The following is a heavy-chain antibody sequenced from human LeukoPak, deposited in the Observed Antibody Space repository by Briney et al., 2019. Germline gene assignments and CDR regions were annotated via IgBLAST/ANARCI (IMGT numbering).Heavy chain of an antibody. V-gene: IGHV4-59*01. J-gene: IGHJ4*02. CDR3: VTGYYEPFDN. D-gene: IGHD3-3*01. CDR1: GASLSSYY. CDR2: ISDTGKT. Sequence: PSETLSLTCNVSGASLSSYYWGWIRQSPGKGLEWLSYISDTGKTDYNPSLKSRGTLSLDMSKNQFSLRLTSVTAADTAVYYCVTGYYEPFDNWGQGTLVFVSS.